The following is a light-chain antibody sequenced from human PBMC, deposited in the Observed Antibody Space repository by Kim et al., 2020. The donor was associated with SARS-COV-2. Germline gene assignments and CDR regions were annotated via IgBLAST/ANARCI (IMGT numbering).Light chain of an antibody. V-gene: IGKV3-20*01. CDR3: QQYGNSYS. CDR1: QSVSANY. Sequence: EIVLTQSPATLSLSPGERATLSCRASQSVSANYLAWYQQKPGQAPRLLIFGASSRASGIPDRFSGSGSGTDFTLTITRLEPEDFAMYYCQQYGNSYSFGQGTKLEI. J-gene: IGKJ2*03. CDR2: GAS.